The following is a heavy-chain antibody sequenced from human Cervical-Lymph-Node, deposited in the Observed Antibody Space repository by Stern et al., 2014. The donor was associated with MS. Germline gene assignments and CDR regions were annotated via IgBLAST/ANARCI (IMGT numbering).Heavy chain of an antibody. J-gene: IGHJ5*02. V-gene: IGHV3-30*03. Sequence: VQLVESGGGVVQPGRSLKLSCGASGFTFSNYRMHWVRQVPGKGLEWVAVTSYDGSDKYYADSVKDRFTIPRDNLKNTLYLEMSSLRMEDTAVYYCARVGGGKGYFSSWGQGTLVTVSS. CDR3: ARVGGGKGYFSS. CDR1: GFTFSNYR. D-gene: IGHD3-16*01. CDR2: TSYDGSDK.